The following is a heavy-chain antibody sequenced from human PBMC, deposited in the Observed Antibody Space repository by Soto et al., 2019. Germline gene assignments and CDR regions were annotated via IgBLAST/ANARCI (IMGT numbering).Heavy chain of an antibody. V-gene: IGHV4-59*01. Sequence: PSETLSLTCTVSGGSISSYYWSWIRQPPGKGLEWIGYIYYSGSTNYNPSLKSRVTISVDTSKNQFSLKLSFVTAADTALYYCARDHRSDYDLRGWFDPWGQGTLVTVSS. D-gene: IGHD5-12*01. CDR3: ARDHRSDYDLRGWFDP. CDR2: IYYSGST. J-gene: IGHJ5*02. CDR1: GGSISSYY.